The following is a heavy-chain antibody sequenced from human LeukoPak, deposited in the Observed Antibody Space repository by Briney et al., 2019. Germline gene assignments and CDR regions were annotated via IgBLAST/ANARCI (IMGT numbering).Heavy chain of an antibody. D-gene: IGHD3-22*01. J-gene: IGHJ3*02. V-gene: IGHV1-8*01. CDR3: ARPRADTYYYDSSGYPLNDAFDI. CDR2: MNPNSGNT. Sequence: ASVKVSCKASGYTFTSYDINWVRQATGQGLEWMGWMNPNSGNTGYAQKFQGRVTITADKSTSTAYMELGSLRSEDTAVYYCARPRADTYYYDSSGYPLNDAFDIWGQGTMVTVSS. CDR1: GYTFTSYD.